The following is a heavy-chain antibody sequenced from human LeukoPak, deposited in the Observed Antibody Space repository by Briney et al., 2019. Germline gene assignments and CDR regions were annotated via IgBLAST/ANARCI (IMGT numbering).Heavy chain of an antibody. CDR2: ISAYNGNT. D-gene: IGHD4-17*01. CDR1: GYTFTSYG. V-gene: IGHV1-18*01. Sequence: ASVKVSCEASGYTFTSYGISWVRQAPGQGLEWMGWISAYNGNTNYAQKLQGRVTMTTDTSTSTAYMELRSLRSDDTAVYYCARDLGTSVTTSDNYWGQGTLVTVSS. J-gene: IGHJ4*02. CDR3: ARDLGTSVTTSDNY.